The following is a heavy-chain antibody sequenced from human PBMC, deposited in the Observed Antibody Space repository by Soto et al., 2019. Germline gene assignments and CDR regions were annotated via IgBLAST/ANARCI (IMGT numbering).Heavy chain of an antibody. D-gene: IGHD3-16*01. CDR2: IGTAGDT. CDR3: TRGADGFDY. Sequence: EVHLVESGGDLVQPGGSLRLSCAASGFTFSSYDFHWVRQATGKGLEWVSGIGTAGDTYYAGSVKGRFIMSRENAKNALYLQMNSLRVGDTAVYDCTRGADGFDYWGQGTLVTVSS. CDR1: GFTFSSYD. V-gene: IGHV3-13*01. J-gene: IGHJ4*02.